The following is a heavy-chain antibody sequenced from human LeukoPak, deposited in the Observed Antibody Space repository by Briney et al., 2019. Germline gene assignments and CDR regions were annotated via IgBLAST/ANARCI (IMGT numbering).Heavy chain of an antibody. CDR2: INGAGSSI. V-gene: IGHV3-74*01. D-gene: IGHD4-17*01. CDR1: GFTFSSYW. J-gene: IGHJ4*02. Sequence: GGSLRLSCAASGFTFSSYWMHWVRRTPGKGRVWGSRINGAGSSISYADSVKGRVTISRDNAKNTLYLQMNNLRAEDTAVYYCARGGDYKNDYWGQGTLVTVSS. CDR3: ARGGDYKNDY.